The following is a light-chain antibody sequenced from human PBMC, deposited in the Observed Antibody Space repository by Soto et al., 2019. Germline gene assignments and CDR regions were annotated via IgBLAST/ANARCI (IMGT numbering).Light chain of an antibody. CDR2: DDS. CDR1: SIGSKS. V-gene: IGLV3-21*02. J-gene: IGLJ1*01. CDR3: QVWIGTSDHPGV. Sequence: SYELTQPPSGSVAPGQTARITCEGDSIGSKSVHWYQQRPGQSPVLVVYDDSGRPSGIPERFSGSNSGNTASLTLSRVEAGDEADYYCQVWIGTSDHPGVFGPGTKV.